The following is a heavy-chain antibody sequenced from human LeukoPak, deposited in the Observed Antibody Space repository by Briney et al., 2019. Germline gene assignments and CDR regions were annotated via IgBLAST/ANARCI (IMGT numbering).Heavy chain of an antibody. Sequence: PGRSLRLSCAASGFTFSSYGMHWVRQAPGKGLERVAVIWYDGSNKYYADSVKGRFTISRDNSKNTLYLQMNSLKAEDTAVYYCARYSSYGMDIWGQGTTVTVSS. J-gene: IGHJ6*02. CDR2: IWYDGSNK. CDR3: ARYSSYGMDI. V-gene: IGHV3-33*01. D-gene: IGHD3-9*01. CDR1: GFTFSSYG.